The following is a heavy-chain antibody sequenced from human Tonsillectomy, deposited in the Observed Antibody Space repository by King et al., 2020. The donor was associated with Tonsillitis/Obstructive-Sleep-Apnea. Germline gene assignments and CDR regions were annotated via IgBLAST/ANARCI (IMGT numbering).Heavy chain of an antibody. CDR2: IYSGGST. D-gene: IGHD2-2*01. CDR1: GFTVSSNY. CDR3: ARDRYCSSTSCYDAFDI. J-gene: IGHJ3*02. V-gene: IGHV3-66*01. Sequence: VQLVESGGGLVQPGGSLRLSCAASGFTVSSNYMSWVRQAPGKGLEWVSVIYSGGSTYYAYSVKGRFTISRDNSKNTLYLQMNSLRAEDTAVYYCARDRYCSSTSCYDAFDIWGQGTMVTVSS.